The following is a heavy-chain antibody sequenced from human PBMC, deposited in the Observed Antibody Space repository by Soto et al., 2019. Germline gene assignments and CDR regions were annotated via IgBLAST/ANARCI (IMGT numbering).Heavy chain of an antibody. CDR1: GFSFSSNS. J-gene: IGHJ4*02. CDR2: ISDNAERT. V-gene: IGHV3-23*01. D-gene: IGHD1-26*01. Sequence: EVQLLESAGGLIQPGGSLRLSCTASGFSFSSNSMAWVRQAPGKGLEWVSSISDNAERTFYADSVKGRITFSRDNSKNQLYLQMNSLRAEDTALYYCVILALGKFDYWGQGSLVIVSS. CDR3: VILALGKFDY.